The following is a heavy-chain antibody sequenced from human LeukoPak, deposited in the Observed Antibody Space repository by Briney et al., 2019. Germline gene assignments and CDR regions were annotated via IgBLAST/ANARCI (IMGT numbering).Heavy chain of an antibody. CDR3: ARGGEHIVASDY. J-gene: IGHJ4*02. Sequence: AASVKVSCKASGYTITSYGISWVRQAPGQGLEWMGWINPNSGGTNYAQKFQGRVTMTRDTSISTAYMELSRLRSDDTAVYYCARGGEHIVASDYWGQGTLVTVSS. D-gene: IGHD2-21*01. V-gene: IGHV1-2*02. CDR1: GYTITSYG. CDR2: INPNSGGT.